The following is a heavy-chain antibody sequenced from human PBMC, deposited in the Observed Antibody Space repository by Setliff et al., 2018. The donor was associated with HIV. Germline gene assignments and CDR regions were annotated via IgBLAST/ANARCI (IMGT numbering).Heavy chain of an antibody. D-gene: IGHD3-10*01. CDR3: ARGAELLWFGELHNIPYFDY. Sequence: SETLSLTCTVSGGSISSGSYYWSWIRQPAGKGLEWIGRIYTSGSTNYNPTLKSRVTISVDTSKNQFSLKLSSVTAADTAVYYCARGAELLWFGELHNIPYFDYLGQGTLVTVSS. CDR2: IYTSGST. CDR1: GGSISSGSYY. J-gene: IGHJ4*02. V-gene: IGHV4-61*02.